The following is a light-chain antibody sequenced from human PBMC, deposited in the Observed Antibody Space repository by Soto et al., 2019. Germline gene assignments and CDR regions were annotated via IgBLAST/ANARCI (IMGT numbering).Light chain of an antibody. V-gene: IGKV1-27*01. CDR1: QSISNY. J-gene: IGKJ2*01. CDR3: QKYNNAPHT. CDR2: AAS. Sequence: DIQMTQSPSSLSASVGDRVTITCRASQSISNYLAWYQQKPGKVPKLLIYAASTLQAGVPSRLSGSGSGTDFTITISILQPEDVATYYCQKYNNAPHTFGQETKLEIK.